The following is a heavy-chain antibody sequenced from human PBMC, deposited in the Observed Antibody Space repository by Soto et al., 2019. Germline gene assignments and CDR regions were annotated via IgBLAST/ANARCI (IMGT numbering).Heavy chain of an antibody. CDR1: GFTFSSYA. D-gene: IGHD1-26*01. V-gene: IGHV3-23*01. Sequence: EVQLLESGGGLVQPGGSLRLSCAASGFTFSSYAMRWVRQAPGKGLEWVSAISGSGDSTYYADSVKGRFTISRDNSKNTLYLQMHSLRAADTAVYYCARRGSGSYYDYWGQGTRVIVSS. CDR3: ARRGSGSYYDY. J-gene: IGHJ4*02. CDR2: ISGSGDST.